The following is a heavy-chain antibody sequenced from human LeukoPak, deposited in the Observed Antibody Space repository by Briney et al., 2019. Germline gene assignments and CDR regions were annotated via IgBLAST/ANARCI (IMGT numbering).Heavy chain of an antibody. D-gene: IGHD6-19*01. CDR1: GFTFSSYS. J-gene: IGHJ4*02. V-gene: IGHV3-48*01. Sequence: GGSLRLSCAASGFTFSSYSLNWVRQAPGKGLEWVSYISSGSTTIHYVDSVKGRFAISRDNARNSLNLQMNSLRAEDTAVYYCARDSSSGLFDYWGQGTLVTVS. CDR3: ARDSSSGLFDY. CDR2: ISSGSTTI.